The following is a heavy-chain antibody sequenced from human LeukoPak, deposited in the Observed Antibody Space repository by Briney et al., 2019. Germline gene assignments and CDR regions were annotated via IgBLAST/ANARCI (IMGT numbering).Heavy chain of an antibody. V-gene: IGHV1-46*01. CDR2: INPSGGST. J-gene: IGHJ3*02. D-gene: IGHD3-22*01. CDR3: ATSITMIVVVKEDVDAFDI. CDR1: GYTFTSYY. Sequence: PWASVKVSCKASGYTFTSYYMHWVRQAPGQGLEWMGIINPSGGSTSYAQKFQGRVTMTRDTSTSTVYMELSSLRSEDTAVYYCATSITMIVVVKEDVDAFDIWGQGTMVTVSS.